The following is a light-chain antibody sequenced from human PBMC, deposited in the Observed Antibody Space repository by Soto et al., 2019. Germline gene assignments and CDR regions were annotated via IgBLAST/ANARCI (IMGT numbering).Light chain of an antibody. J-gene: IGKJ5*01. CDR1: QSVSRY. Sequence: EIVLTQSPATLSLSPGERATLSCRASQSVSRYLAWYQQKPGQAPRLLLYDASNRATGIPARFSGSGSGTDFTLTISSLEPEAFAVYYCQQRSNWPPITFGQGTRLEIK. CDR3: QQRSNWPPIT. CDR2: DAS. V-gene: IGKV3-11*01.